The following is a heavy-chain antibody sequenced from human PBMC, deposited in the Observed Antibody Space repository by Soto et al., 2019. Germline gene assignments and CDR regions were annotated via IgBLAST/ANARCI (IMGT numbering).Heavy chain of an antibody. V-gene: IGHV1-2*04. CDR3: ARDIAYCGGDCYPSLFDY. J-gene: IGHJ4*02. CDR1: GYTFTGYY. CDR2: INPNRGGT. Sequence: QVQLVQSGAEVKKPGASVKVSCKASGYTFTGYYMHWVRQAPGQGLEWMGWINPNRGGTNYAQKYQGWVTMTRETSISTAYMELSRLRSDDTAVYYCARDIAYCGGDCYPSLFDYWGQGTLVTVSS. D-gene: IGHD2-21*02.